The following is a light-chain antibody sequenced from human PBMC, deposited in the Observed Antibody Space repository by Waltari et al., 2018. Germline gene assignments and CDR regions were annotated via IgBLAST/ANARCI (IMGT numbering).Light chain of an antibody. CDR3: QHYNSFPYT. J-gene: IGKJ2*01. CDR2: KAS. CDR1: QSISTW. Sequence: DIQMTQSPSTLSASVGDRVTITCRASQSISTWFAWFQQKPGNAPKVLIYKASSLESGVPSRFSGSGSGTEFTLTISSLQPDDFATYYCQHYNSFPYTFGQGTKLEIK. V-gene: IGKV1-5*03.